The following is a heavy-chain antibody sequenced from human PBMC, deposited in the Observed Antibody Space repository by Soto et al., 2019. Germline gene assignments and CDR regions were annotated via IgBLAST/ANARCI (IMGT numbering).Heavy chain of an antibody. CDR2: ISGSGGST. J-gene: IGHJ6*03. CDR1: GFTFSSYA. Sequence: GGSLRLSCAASGFTFSSYAMSWVRQAPGKGLEWVSAISGSGGSTYYADSVKGRFTISRDNSKNTLYLQMNSLRAEDTAVYYCARKYCSSTSCKVYMDVWGKGTTVTGSS. CDR3: ARKYCSSTSCKVYMDV. D-gene: IGHD2-2*01. V-gene: IGHV3-23*01.